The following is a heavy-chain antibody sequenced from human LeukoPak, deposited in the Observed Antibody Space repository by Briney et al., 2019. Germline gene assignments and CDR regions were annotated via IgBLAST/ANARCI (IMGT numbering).Heavy chain of an antibody. CDR3: CSPHSESYYQSWYGMDV. D-gene: IGHD3-10*01. CDR1: GFTFSSYG. J-gene: IGHJ6*02. CDR2: ISYDGSNK. Sequence: PGGSLRLSCAASGFTFSSYGMHWVRQAPGKGLEWVAVISYDGSNKYYADSVKGRFTISRDNSKNTLYLQMNSLRAEDTAVYYCCSPHSESYYQSWYGMDVWGQGTTVTVSS. V-gene: IGHV3-30*03.